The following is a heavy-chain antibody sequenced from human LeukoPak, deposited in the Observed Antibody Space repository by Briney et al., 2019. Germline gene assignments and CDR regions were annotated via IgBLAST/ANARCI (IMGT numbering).Heavy chain of an antibody. CDR2: ISYDGSNK. CDR3: AKSRSITMVRGVIDSSYYYGMDV. J-gene: IGHJ6*04. V-gene: IGHV3-30*18. D-gene: IGHD3-10*01. Sequence: GRSLRLSCAASGFTFSSYGMHWVRQAPGKGLVWVAVISYDGSNKYYADSVKGRFTISRDNSKNTLYLQMNSLRAEDTAVYYCAKSRSITMVRGVIDSSYYYGMDVWGKGTTVTVSS. CDR1: GFTFSSYG.